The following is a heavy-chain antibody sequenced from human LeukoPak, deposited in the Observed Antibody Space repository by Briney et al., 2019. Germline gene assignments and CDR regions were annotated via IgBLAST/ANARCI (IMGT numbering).Heavy chain of an antibody. Sequence: GRSLRLSCAGSGFTFSSYAMHWVRQAPGKGLEWVAVISYDGSNKYYADSGKGRFTISRDNSRNTLYVQMNSLRAEDTAVYYCARGVVPAARHYYGMDVWGQGTTVTVSS. J-gene: IGHJ6*02. D-gene: IGHD2-2*01. CDR3: ARGVVPAARHYYGMDV. V-gene: IGHV3-30*04. CDR1: GFTFSSYA. CDR2: ISYDGSNK.